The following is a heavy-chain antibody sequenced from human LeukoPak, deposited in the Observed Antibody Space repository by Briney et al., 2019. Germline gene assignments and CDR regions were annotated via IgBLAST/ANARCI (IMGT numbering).Heavy chain of an antibody. CDR3: AKVMPLYQLQWGLYDY. V-gene: IGHV3-23*01. J-gene: IGHJ4*02. Sequence: GGSLRLSCAASGFTFSSYAMSWVRQAPGKGLEWVSGISGSGGSTYYADSVKGRFTISRDNSKNTLYLQMNSLRAEDTAVYYCAKVMPLYQLQWGLYDYWGQGTLVTVSS. CDR2: ISGSGGST. CDR1: GFTFSSYA. D-gene: IGHD2-2*01.